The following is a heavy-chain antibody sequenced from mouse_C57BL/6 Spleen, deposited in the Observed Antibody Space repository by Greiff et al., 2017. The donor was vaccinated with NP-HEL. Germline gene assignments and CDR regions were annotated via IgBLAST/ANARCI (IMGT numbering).Heavy chain of an antibody. J-gene: IGHJ2*01. CDR2: IDPSDSYT. CDR1: GYTFTSYW. V-gene: IGHV1-50*01. D-gene: IGHD3-2*02. Sequence: QVQLQQPGAELVKPGASVKLSCKASGYTFTSYWMQWVKQRPGQGLEWIGEIDPSDSYTNYNQKFKGKATLTVDTSSSTAYMQLSSLTSEDSAVYYCARGGRQLRAYFDYWGQGTTLTVSS. CDR3: ARGGRQLRAYFDY.